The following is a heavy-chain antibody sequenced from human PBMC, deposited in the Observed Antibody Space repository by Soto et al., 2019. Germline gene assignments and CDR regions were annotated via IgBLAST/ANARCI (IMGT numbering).Heavy chain of an antibody. V-gene: IGHV4-30-4*01. D-gene: IGHD2-15*01. CDR2: INHSGST. CDR1: GVSFSSGDYY. J-gene: IGHJ4*02. CDR3: ARVARGFDFDY. Sequence: SETLSLTCTVSGVSFSSGDYYWSWFRQPPGKGLEWIGEINHSGSTNYNPSLKSRVTISVDTSKNQFSLKLSSVTAADTAVYYCARVARGFDFDYWGQGTLVTVSS.